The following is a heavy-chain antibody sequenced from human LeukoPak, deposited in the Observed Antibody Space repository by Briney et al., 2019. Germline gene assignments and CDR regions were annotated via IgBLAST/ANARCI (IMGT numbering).Heavy chain of an antibody. J-gene: IGHJ3*02. V-gene: IGHV4-34*01. CDR1: GGSFSRYY. CDR3: ARYIVGATTPDAFDI. D-gene: IGHD1-26*01. CDR2: INHSGST. Sequence: PSETLSLTCAVYGGSFSRYYWSWIRQPPGKGLEWIGEINHSGSTNYNPSLKSRVTISVDTSKNQFSLKLSSVTAADTAVYYCARYIVGATTPDAFDIWGQGTMVTVSS.